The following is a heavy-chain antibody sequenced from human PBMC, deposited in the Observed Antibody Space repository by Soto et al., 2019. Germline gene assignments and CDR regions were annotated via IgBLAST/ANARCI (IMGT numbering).Heavy chain of an antibody. Sequence: QVQLVQSGSEVKKPGASVKVSCKASGYTFTGYYMHWVRQAPGQGLEWMGWINPNSGGTNYAQKFQGWVTMTRDTSISTADMEMSRLRSDDTAVYYCARAECSSTSCYGVGIDYWGQGNLVTVAS. J-gene: IGHJ4*02. V-gene: IGHV1-2*04. CDR1: GYTFTGYY. D-gene: IGHD2-2*01. CDR3: ARAECSSTSCYGVGIDY. CDR2: INPNSGGT.